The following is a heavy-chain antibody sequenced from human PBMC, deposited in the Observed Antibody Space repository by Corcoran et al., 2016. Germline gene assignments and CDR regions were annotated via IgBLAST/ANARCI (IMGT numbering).Heavy chain of an antibody. CDR3: ARGPFLAGSGSYLGY. Sequence: QVQLVQSGAEVKKPGASVKVSCKASGYTFTSYYMHWVRQAPGQGLEWMGIINPSGGSTSYAQKVQGRVTMTRDTSTSTVYMELSSLRSEDTAGYYWARGPFLAGSGSYLGYWGQGTLVTVSS. J-gene: IGHJ4*02. CDR2: INPSGGST. D-gene: IGHD3-10*01. V-gene: IGHV1-46*01. CDR1: GYTFTSYY.